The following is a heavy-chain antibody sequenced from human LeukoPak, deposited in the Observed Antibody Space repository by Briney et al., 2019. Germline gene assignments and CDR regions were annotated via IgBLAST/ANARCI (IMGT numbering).Heavy chain of an antibody. V-gene: IGHV4-61*02. CDR1: GGSISSGSYY. J-gene: IGHJ5*02. Sequence: SETLSLTCTVSGGSISSGSYYWSWIRQPAGKGLEWIGRIYTSGSTNYNPSLKSRVTISVDTSKNQFSLKLSSVTAADTAVYYCAGTDFWSGYLPTNWFDPWGPGTLVTVSS. CDR3: AGTDFWSGYLPTNWFDP. D-gene: IGHD3-3*01. CDR2: IYTSGST.